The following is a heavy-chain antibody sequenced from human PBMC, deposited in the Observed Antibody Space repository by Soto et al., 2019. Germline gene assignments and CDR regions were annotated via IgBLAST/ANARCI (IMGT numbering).Heavy chain of an antibody. CDR2: IYSGGST. CDR1: GITVSNKY. D-gene: IGHD5-18*01. CDR3: ATGYSYGDFYYYGLEV. J-gene: IGHJ6*02. V-gene: IGHV3-53*01. Sequence: PGGSLRLSCAAFGITVSNKYMSWVRQAPGKGLEWVSVIYSGGSTYYADSVKGRFTISRDTSKNMLYLQMNSLSAEDTAVYYCATGYSYGDFYYYGLEVWGQGTTVTVSS.